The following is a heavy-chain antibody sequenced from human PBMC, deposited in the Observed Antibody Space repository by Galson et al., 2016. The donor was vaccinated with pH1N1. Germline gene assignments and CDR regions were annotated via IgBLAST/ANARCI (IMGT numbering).Heavy chain of an antibody. V-gene: IGHV4-38-2*01. CDR2: FYDSGSTT. J-gene: IGHJ4*02. CDR3: AKMARTSGPDSEYYFDF. CDR1: GDSITSGYY. D-gene: IGHD1-1*01. Sequence: SETLSLTCAVSGDSITSGYYWGWIRQAPGRGLEWIGSFYDSGSTTYYKSSLKSRVAISADTSKNQFSLRLSSMTAADTAVYYCAKMARTSGPDSEYYFDFWGQGMLVTVSS.